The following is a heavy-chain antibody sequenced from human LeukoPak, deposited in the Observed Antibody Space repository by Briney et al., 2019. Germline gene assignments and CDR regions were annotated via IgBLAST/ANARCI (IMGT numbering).Heavy chain of an antibody. Sequence: GGSLRLSCAASGFTFSSYAMHWVRQAPGKGLEWVAVLPYDGSNKYYADSVKGRFTISRDNSKNTLYLQMNSLRAEDTAVYYCARPLDYYDSSGYYQGDAFDIWGQGTMVTVSS. CDR2: LPYDGSNK. D-gene: IGHD3-22*01. CDR1: GFTFSSYA. CDR3: ARPLDYYDSSGYYQGDAFDI. J-gene: IGHJ3*02. V-gene: IGHV3-30*04.